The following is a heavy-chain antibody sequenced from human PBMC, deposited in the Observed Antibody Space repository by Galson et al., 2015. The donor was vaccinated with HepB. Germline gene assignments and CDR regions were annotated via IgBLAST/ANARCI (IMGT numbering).Heavy chain of an antibody. V-gene: IGHV3-30*18. D-gene: IGHD3-10*01. CDR2: ISYDGSNK. CDR3: AKDMEDESGYFDY. CDR1: GFTFSSYG. Sequence: SLRLSCAASGFTFSSYGMHWVRQAPGKGLEWVAVISYDGSNKYYADSVKGRFTISRDNSKNTLYLQMNSLRAEDTAVYYCAKDMEDESGYFDYWGQGTLVTVSS. J-gene: IGHJ4*02.